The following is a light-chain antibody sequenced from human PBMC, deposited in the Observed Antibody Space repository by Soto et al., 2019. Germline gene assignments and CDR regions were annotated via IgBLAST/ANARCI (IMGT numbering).Light chain of an antibody. CDR2: DAS. V-gene: IGKV3-20*01. CDR1: QSVSSSY. J-gene: IGKJ4*01. CDR3: QQYASSPLT. Sequence: EIELTQSPGTLSLSPGERATLSCRASQSVSSSYLAWYQQKPGQAPRLHIYDASSRATGIPDRFSGSGSGTDFTLTISRLQPEDFAVYYCQQYASSPLTFGGGTKVELK.